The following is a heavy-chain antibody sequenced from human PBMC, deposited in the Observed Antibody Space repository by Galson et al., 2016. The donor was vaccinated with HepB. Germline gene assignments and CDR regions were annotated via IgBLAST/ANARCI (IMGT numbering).Heavy chain of an antibody. Sequence: CAISGDSVSTKTAAWNWIRQSPSRGLEWLGRTFYRSRWYNEYAESVKSRITINPDTSKNQFSLQLSSVTPEDTAVYYCARFPDSFYSMDVWGLGTTVTVSS. CDR2: TFYRSRWYN. CDR1: GDSVSTKTAA. CDR3: ARFPDSFYSMDV. J-gene: IGHJ6*02. D-gene: IGHD4-11*01. V-gene: IGHV6-1*01.